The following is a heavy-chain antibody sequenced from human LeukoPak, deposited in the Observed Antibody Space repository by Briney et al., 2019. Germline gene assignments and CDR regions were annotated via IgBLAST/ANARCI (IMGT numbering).Heavy chain of an antibody. CDR2: IYYSGST. D-gene: IGHD2-15*01. Sequence: PSETLSLTYTVSGGSVSSGSYYWSWIRQPPGKGLEWIGYIYYSGSTNYNPSLKSRVTISVDTSKNQFSLKLSSVTAADTAVYYCARDERWNWFDPWGQGTLVTVSS. V-gene: IGHV4-61*01. CDR3: ARDERWNWFDP. CDR1: GGSVSSGSYY. J-gene: IGHJ5*02.